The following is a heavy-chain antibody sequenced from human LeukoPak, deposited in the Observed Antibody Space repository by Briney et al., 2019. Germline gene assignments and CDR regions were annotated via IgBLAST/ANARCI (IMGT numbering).Heavy chain of an antibody. Sequence: GGSLRLSCAASGFTFSSYEMNWVRQAPGKGLEWVSAISGSGGSTYYADSVKGRFTISRDNSKNTLYLQMNSLRAEDTAVYYCAKAGPIAAAGTGFDYWGQGTLVTVSS. CDR1: GFTFSSYE. D-gene: IGHD6-13*01. CDR3: AKAGPIAAAGTGFDY. V-gene: IGHV3-23*01. J-gene: IGHJ4*02. CDR2: ISGSGGST.